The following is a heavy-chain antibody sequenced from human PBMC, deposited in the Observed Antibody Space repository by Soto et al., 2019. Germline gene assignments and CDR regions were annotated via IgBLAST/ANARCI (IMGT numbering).Heavy chain of an antibody. Sequence: EVQLVESGGGLVKPGGSLRLSCAASGFTFSSYSMNWVRQAPGKGLEWVSSISSSSSYIYYADSMKGRFTISRDNAKNSLYLQMNSLRAEDTAVYYCARWEEYCTNGVCYNYWGQGTLVTVSS. J-gene: IGHJ4*02. CDR2: ISSSSSYI. CDR3: ARWEEYCTNGVCYNY. D-gene: IGHD2-8*01. CDR1: GFTFSSYS. V-gene: IGHV3-21*01.